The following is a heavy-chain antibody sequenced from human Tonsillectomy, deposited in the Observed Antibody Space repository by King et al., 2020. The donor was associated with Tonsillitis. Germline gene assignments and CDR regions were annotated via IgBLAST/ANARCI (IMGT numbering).Heavy chain of an antibody. CDR1: GYTFTGYY. D-gene: IGHD5-24*01. CDR2: INPNSGGT. V-gene: IGHV1-2*02. Sequence: VQLVQSGAEVKKPGASVKVSCKASGYTFTGYYMHWVRQAPGQGLEWMGWINPNSGGTNYAQKFQDRVTMTRDTSISTAYMDLGSLRSDDTAVYYCARASIEMATIGIFDHWGQGTLVTVSS. CDR3: ARASIEMATIGIFDH. J-gene: IGHJ4*02.